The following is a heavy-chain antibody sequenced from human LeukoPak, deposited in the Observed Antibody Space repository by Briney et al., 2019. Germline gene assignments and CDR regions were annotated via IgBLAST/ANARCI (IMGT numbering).Heavy chain of an antibody. Sequence: PSETLSLTCTVSGASINSDYWTWVRQVAGKGLEWIGRIFASGSTNYNPYLRSRITMSVDTSKNQFSLDLSSVTAADTGVYYCVRGWASRGEKSSFASWGQGTLVTVSS. CDR2: IFASGST. D-gene: IGHD3-10*01. V-gene: IGHV4-4*07. CDR3: VRGWASRGEKSSFAS. J-gene: IGHJ4*02. CDR1: GASINSDY.